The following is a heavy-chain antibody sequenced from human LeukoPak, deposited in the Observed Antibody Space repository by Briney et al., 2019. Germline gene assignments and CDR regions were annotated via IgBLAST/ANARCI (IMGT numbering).Heavy chain of an antibody. CDR3: ARDHTPNYYDSSGLDY. J-gene: IGHJ4*02. D-gene: IGHD3-22*01. CDR2: ISYDGSNK. V-gene: IGHV3-30*04. CDR1: GFTFSSYA. Sequence: GRSLRLSCAASGFTFSSYAMHWVRQAPGKGLEWVAVISYDGSNKYYADSVKGRFTISRDNSKNTLYLQMNSLRAEDTAVYYCARDHTPNYYDSSGLDYWGPGTLVTVSS.